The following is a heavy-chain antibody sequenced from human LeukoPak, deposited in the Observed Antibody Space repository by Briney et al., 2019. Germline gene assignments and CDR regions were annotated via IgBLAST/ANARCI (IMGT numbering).Heavy chain of an antibody. CDR2: ISAYNGNT. J-gene: IGHJ4*02. V-gene: IGHV1-18*04. CDR3: ARAATTGYYYGSGSYLVY. Sequence: ASAKVSCKASGYTFTSYGISWVRQAPGQGLEWMGWISAYNGNTNYAQKLQGRVTMTTDTSTSTAYMELRSLRSDDTAVYYCARAATTGYYYGSGSYLVYWGQGTLVTVSS. D-gene: IGHD3-10*01. CDR1: GYTFTSYG.